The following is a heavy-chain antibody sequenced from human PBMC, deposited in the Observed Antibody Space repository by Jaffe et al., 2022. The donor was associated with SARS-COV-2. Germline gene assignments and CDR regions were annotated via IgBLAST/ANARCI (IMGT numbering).Heavy chain of an antibody. CDR1: GFTFSNAW. J-gene: IGHJ4*02. V-gene: IGHV3-15*01. CDR2: IKSKTDGGTT. Sequence: EVQLVESGGGLVKPGGSLRLSCAASGFTFSNAWMSWVRQAPGKGLEWVGRIKSKTDGGTTDYAAPVKGRFTISRDDSKNTLYLQMNSLKTEDTAVYYCTRECSSTSCQFDYWGQGTLVTVSS. D-gene: IGHD2-2*01. CDR3: TRECSSTSCQFDY.